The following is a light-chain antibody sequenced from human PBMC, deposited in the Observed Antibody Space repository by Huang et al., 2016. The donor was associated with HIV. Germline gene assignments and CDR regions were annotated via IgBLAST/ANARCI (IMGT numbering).Light chain of an antibody. CDR1: QEIICS. V-gene: IGKV1-NL1*01. J-gene: IGKJ5*01. Sequence: DIQMTKSPSSLSASLGDRFTITCRASQEIICSLAWYQQKPGKSPKLLLFAASRLESGVAYRFSGSGSGTDYTLTISSRQPEDFATYYCQQYYTTPRDTFGQGTRLAIK. CDR3: QQYYTTPRDT. CDR2: AAS.